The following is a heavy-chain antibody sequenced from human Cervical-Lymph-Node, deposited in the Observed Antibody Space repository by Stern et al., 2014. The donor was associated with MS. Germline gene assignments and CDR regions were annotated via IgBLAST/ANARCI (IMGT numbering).Heavy chain of an antibody. CDR2: IWYDGSDK. J-gene: IGHJ4*02. D-gene: IGHD1-26*01. Sequence: VQLVESGGGVVQPGRSLRLSCAASGFTFSSYGMHWVRQAPGKGLEWVAVIWYDGSDKYSADSVKGRFTISRDNSKNTLYLQMNSLRAEDTAVYYCARDEGIGGYFDYWGQGTLVTVSS. V-gene: IGHV3-33*01. CDR1: GFTFSSYG. CDR3: ARDEGIGGYFDY.